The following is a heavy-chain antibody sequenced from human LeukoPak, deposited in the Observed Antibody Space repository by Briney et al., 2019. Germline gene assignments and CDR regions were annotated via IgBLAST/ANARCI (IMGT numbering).Heavy chain of an antibody. CDR3: ARDLLRNSLDY. D-gene: IGHD1-14*01. Sequence: GGSLRLSCAASGFTFRSYWMSWVRQAPGKGLEWVANMNQDGAQKSYVDSVKGRFTISRDNAKNTLYLQMNSLRADDTAVYYCARDLLRNSLDYWGQGRLVTVSS. J-gene: IGHJ4*02. V-gene: IGHV3-7*01. CDR2: MNQDGAQK. CDR1: GFTFRSYW.